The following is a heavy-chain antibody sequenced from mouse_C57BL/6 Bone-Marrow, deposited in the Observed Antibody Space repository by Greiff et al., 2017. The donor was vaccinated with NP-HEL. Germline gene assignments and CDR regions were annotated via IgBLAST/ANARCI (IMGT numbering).Heavy chain of an antibody. Sequence: QVQLQQPGAELVRPGSSVKLSCKASGYTFTSYWMHWVKQRPIQGLEWIGNIDPSDSETHYNQKFKDKATLTVDKSSSPAYMQLSSLTSEDSAVYYCASGGLRRLFDYWGQGTTLTVSS. D-gene: IGHD2-2*01. CDR2: IDPSDSET. CDR3: ASGGLRRLFDY. J-gene: IGHJ2*01. V-gene: IGHV1-52*01. CDR1: GYTFTSYW.